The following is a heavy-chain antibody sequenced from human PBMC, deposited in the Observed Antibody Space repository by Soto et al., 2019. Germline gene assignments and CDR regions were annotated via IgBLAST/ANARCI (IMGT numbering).Heavy chain of an antibody. J-gene: IGHJ5*02. V-gene: IGHV3-30-3*01. CDR3: ARDVPSPRGRFDP. CDR2: ISYDGSNK. CDR1: GFTFSSYA. D-gene: IGHD3-16*01. Sequence: QVQLVESGGGVVQPGRSLRLSCAASGFTFSSYAIHWVRQAPGKGLEWVAVISYDGSNKYYADSVKGRFTISRDNSKNTLYLQMNSLRAEDTAVYYCARDVPSPRGRFDPWGQGTLVTVSS.